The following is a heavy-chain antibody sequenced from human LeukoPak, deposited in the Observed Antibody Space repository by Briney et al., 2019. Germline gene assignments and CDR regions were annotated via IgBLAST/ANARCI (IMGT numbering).Heavy chain of an antibody. D-gene: IGHD3-3*01. Sequence: GGSLRLSCAASGFTFSDYYMNWIRQAPGKGLEWVSYISSSGSTIYYADSVKGRFTISRDNAKNSLYLQMNSLRAEDTAVYYCARSGLETMYYDFWSGYSVNWFDPWGQGTLVTVSS. CDR2: ISSSGSTI. V-gene: IGHV3-11*04. J-gene: IGHJ5*02. CDR1: GFTFSDYY. CDR3: ARSGLETMYYDFWSGYSVNWFDP.